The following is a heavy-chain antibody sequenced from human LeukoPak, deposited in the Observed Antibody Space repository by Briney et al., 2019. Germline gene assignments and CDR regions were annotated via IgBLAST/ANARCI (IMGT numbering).Heavy chain of an antibody. CDR1: GFTFSSYA. CDR3: ARKSSLRYFDWLLSGWFDP. Sequence: HPGGSLRLSCAASGFTFSSYAMHWVRQAPGKGLEWVAVISYDGSNKYYADSVKGRFTISRDNSKNTLYLQMNSLRAEDTAVYYCARKSSLRYFDWLLSGWFDPWGQGTLVTVSS. D-gene: IGHD3-9*01. J-gene: IGHJ5*02. V-gene: IGHV3-30-3*01. CDR2: ISYDGSNK.